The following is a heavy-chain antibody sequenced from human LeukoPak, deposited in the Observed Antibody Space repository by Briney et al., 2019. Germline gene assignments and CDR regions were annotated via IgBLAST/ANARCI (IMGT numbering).Heavy chain of an antibody. J-gene: IGHJ5*02. V-gene: IGHV1-46*03. CDR2: INPSGGST. D-gene: IGHD6-13*01. CDR1: GYTFTSYY. CDR3: ARDLGAAGNDAWFDP. Sequence: AASVTLTCKASGYTFTSYYMHWVRQAPGQGLEWMGIINPSGGSTSYAQKFQGRVTMTRDTSTSTVYMELSSLRSEDTAVYYCARDLGAAGNDAWFDPWGQGTLLTVSS.